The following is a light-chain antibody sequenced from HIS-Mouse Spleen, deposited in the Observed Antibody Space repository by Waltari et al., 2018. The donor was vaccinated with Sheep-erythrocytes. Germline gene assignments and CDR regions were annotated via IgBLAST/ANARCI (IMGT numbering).Light chain of an antibody. V-gene: IGKV3-11*01. J-gene: IGKJ2*01. CDR3: QQRSNWYT. Sequence: EILLKQSPSPLSLSPGERATPSCRASQSVSSYLAWYQQKPGQAPRLLIYDASNRATGIPARFSGSGSGTDFTLTISSLEPEDFAVYYCQQRSNWYTFGQGTKLEIK. CDR1: QSVSSY. CDR2: DAS.